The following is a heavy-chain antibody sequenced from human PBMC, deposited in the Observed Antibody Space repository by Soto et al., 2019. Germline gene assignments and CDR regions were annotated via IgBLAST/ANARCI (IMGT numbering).Heavy chain of an antibody. CDR1: GYTFTSYD. CDR3: AREGGGVTYYDFWSGYYNPYYYYGMDV. D-gene: IGHD3-3*01. Sequence: ASVKVSCKASGYTFTSYDINWVRQATGQGLEWMGWMNPNSGNTGYAQKFQGRVTMTRNTSISTAYMELSSLRSEDTAVYYCAREGGGVTYYDFWSGYYNPYYYYGMDVWGQGTTVTVSS. CDR2: MNPNSGNT. V-gene: IGHV1-8*01. J-gene: IGHJ6*02.